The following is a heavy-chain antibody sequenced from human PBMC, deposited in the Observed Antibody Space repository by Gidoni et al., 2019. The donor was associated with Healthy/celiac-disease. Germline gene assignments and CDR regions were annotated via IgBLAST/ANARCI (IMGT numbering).Heavy chain of an antibody. Sequence: EVQLVESGGGLVQPGGSLSLSCAASGFTFSSYSMNWVRQAPGKGLEWVSYISSSSSTIYYADSVKGRFTISRDNAKNSLYLQMNSLRDEDTAVYYCARVDYYDSSGYYPGRWIFDYWGQGTLVTVSS. CDR1: GFTFSSYS. CDR2: ISSSSSTI. CDR3: ARVDYYDSSGYYPGRWIFDY. V-gene: IGHV3-48*02. J-gene: IGHJ4*02. D-gene: IGHD3-22*01.